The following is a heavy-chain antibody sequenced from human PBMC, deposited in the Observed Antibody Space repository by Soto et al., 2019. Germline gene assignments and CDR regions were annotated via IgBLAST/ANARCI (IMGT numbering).Heavy chain of an antibody. D-gene: IGHD3-3*01. Sequence: PGGSLRLSCAASGFTFSSYGMHWVRQAPGKGLEWVAVIWYDGSNKYYADSVKGRFTISRDNSKNTLYLQMNSLRAEDTAVYYCARWYYDLWSGYYTGSVYYYGMDGWGKGTTFTVSS. CDR1: GFTFSSYG. CDR3: ARWYYDLWSGYYTGSVYYYGMDG. V-gene: IGHV3-33*01. J-gene: IGHJ6*04. CDR2: IWYDGSNK.